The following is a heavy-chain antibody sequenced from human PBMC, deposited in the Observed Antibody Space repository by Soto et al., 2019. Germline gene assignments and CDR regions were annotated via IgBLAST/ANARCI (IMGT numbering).Heavy chain of an antibody. D-gene: IGHD6-6*01. Sequence: PGGSLRLSCAASGFTFSSYGMHGVRQAPGKGLEWVAVISYDGSNKYYADSVKGRFTISRDNSKNTLYLQMNSLRAEDTAVYYCAALAARHPFDYWGQGTLVTVSS. CDR3: AALAARHPFDY. CDR2: ISYDGSNK. V-gene: IGHV3-30*03. J-gene: IGHJ4*02. CDR1: GFTFSSYG.